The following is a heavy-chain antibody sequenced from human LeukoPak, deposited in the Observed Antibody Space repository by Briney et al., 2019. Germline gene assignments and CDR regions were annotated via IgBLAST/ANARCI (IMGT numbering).Heavy chain of an antibody. CDR2: IGTAGDT. Sequence: PGGSLRLSCAASGFTFSSYDMHWVRHATGKGLEWVSAIGTAGDTYYPGSVKGRFTISRENAKISLYLQMNSLRAGDTAVYYCARGGEQLVSSDPGSFDYWGQGTLVTVSS. CDR1: GFTFSSYD. J-gene: IGHJ4*02. V-gene: IGHV3-13*01. D-gene: IGHD6-6*01. CDR3: ARGGEQLVSSDPGSFDY.